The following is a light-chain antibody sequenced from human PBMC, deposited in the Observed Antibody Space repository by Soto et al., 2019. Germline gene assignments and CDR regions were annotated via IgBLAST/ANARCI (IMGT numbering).Light chain of an antibody. J-gene: IGLJ1*01. CDR3: GSWDHSVSGFV. CDR2: QSS. CDR1: TSNIGNNY. V-gene: IGLV1-51*02. Sequence: QSVLTQPPSVSAAPGQKVTISCSGSTSNIGNNYVSWFQQLPGTAPKLIIYQSSRRPSGIPDRFSGSKSGTSATLGITGLLTGDEADYYCGSWDHSVSGFVFGTGTKATVL.